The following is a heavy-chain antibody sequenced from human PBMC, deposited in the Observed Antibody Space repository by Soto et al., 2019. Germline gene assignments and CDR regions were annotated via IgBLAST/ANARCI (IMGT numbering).Heavy chain of an antibody. V-gene: IGHV3-30*18. J-gene: IGHJ6*02. CDR1: GFTFSTSG. CDR2: ISFDGSNK. CDR3: AKELAPKRYYCYSYGMDV. Sequence: PGGSLSLSCAASGFTFSTSGMHWVRQAQGEGLEWVAVISFDGSNKYYGDSVKGRFTISRDNSKNTLFLQLNSLRAEDTAVYYCAKELAPKRYYCYSYGMDVWGQGTMVTVSS. D-gene: IGHD2-15*01.